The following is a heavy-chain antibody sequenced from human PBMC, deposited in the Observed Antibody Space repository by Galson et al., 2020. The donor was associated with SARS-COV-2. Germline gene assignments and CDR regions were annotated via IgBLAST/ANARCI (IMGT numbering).Heavy chain of an antibody. Sequence: GESLKISCAASGFTFSSYNMNWVRQAPGKGLEWVSCISGKSDFIYYTDSVKGRFTISRDNAKKSLFLQMNSLRAEDTAMYYCVTPLDYDENAEAFDIWGQGTMVTVSS. CDR1: GFTFSSYN. CDR3: VTPLDYDENAEAFDI. CDR2: ISGKSDFI. J-gene: IGHJ3*02. V-gene: IGHV3-21*01. D-gene: IGHD4-17*01.